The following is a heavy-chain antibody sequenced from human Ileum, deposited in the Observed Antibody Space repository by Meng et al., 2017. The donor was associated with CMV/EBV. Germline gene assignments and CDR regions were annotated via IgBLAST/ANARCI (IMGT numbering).Heavy chain of an antibody. CDR1: GGTFSSYA. V-gene: IGHV1-69*05. Sequence: SVKVSCKASGGTFSSYAISWVRQAPGQGLEWMGGIIPIFGTANYAQKFQGRVTITTDESTSTAYMELSSLRSEDTAVYYCARARGLQTLPDYWGQGTLVTVSS. CDR2: IIPIFGTA. D-gene: IGHD5-24*01. J-gene: IGHJ4*02. CDR3: ARARGLQTLPDY.